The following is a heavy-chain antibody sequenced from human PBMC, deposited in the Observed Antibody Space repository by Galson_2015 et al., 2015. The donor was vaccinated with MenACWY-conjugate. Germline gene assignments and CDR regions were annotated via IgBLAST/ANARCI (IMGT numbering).Heavy chain of an antibody. CDR2: ISSTGSYI. Sequence: SLRLSCAASGFTFSNYNMNWVRQTPGTGLEWVSCISSTGSYIYYADSLKGRFTISRDNAKNSLYLQMNSLTSEDTAVYYCAKGTTASRPNWFDPWGQGTLVTVSS. CDR3: AKGTTASRPNWFDP. CDR1: GFTFSNYN. D-gene: IGHD6-6*01. V-gene: IGHV3-21*01. J-gene: IGHJ5*02.